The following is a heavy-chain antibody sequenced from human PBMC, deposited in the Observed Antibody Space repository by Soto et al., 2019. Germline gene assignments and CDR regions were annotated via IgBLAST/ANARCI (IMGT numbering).Heavy chain of an antibody. V-gene: IGHV3-30-3*01. CDR3: AREWSVANPGY. J-gene: IGHJ4*02. D-gene: IGHD5-12*01. CDR2: ISKDGDKK. CDR1: GFTFINYS. Sequence: HPXESLRLSCAASGFTFINYSMHWVRQAPGKGLEWVAVISKDGDKKYYADSVKGRFTISRDNSKNTLYLQMNSLRPEDTAVHYCAREWSVANPGYWGQGTQVTVSS.